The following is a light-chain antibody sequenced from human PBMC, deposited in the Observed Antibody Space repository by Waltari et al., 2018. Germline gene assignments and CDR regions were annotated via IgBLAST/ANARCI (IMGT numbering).Light chain of an antibody. CDR3: SSYGGINNSPYV. Sequence: QSALTQPPSASGSPGQSVTISCTGTSSDVGSHDFVSWSQQFPGKAPKLIIWEVSRRPSGVPDRFSGSKSGNTASPTVSGLQAEDEADYYCSSYGGINNSPYVFGTGTKVTV. V-gene: IGLV2-8*01. J-gene: IGLJ1*01. CDR2: EVS. CDR1: SSDVGSHDF.